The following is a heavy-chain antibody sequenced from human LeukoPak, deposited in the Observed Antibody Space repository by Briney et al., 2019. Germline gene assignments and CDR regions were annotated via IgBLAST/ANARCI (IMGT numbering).Heavy chain of an antibody. CDR3: TTHGRGVIITNYYFDY. J-gene: IGHJ4*02. CDR1: GFTFTNAW. CDR2: IKSKTDGGTT. D-gene: IGHD3-10*01. V-gene: IGHV3-15*01. Sequence: PGGSLRLSCAASGFTFTNAWMSWVRQAPGKGLEWVGRIKSKTDGGTTDSAAPVKGRFTISRGDSKNTLYLQMNSLKTEDTAVYYCTTHGRGVIITNYYFDYWGQGTLVTVSS.